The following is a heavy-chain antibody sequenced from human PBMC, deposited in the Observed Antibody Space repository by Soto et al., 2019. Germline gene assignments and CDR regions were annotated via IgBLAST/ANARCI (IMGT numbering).Heavy chain of an antibody. V-gene: IGHV3-7*01. CDR1: GITFSNYW. CDR3: ARDQDDSSDAFDI. CDR2: IKQDGSEK. Sequence: EVHLVESGGGLVQPGGSLRLSCAASGITFSNYWMTWVRQAPGKGLEWVANIKQDGSEKYYVDSVKGRFTISRDNAKNSRYLQMNSRRAEDTAVYYCARDQDDSSDAFDIWGQGTMVTVSS. J-gene: IGHJ3*02. D-gene: IGHD3-3*01.